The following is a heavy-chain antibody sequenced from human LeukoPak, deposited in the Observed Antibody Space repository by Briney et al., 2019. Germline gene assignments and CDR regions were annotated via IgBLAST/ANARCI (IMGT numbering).Heavy chain of an antibody. CDR3: ARDLYRIVVVPHYFDY. CDR2: IKQDGSEK. CDR1: GFTFSSYW. J-gene: IGHJ4*02. V-gene: IGHV3-7*01. Sequence: GGSLRLSCAASGFTFSSYWMSWVRQAPGKGLEWVANIKQDGSEKYYVDSVKGRFTISGDNAKNSLYLQMNSLRAEDTAVYYCARDLYRIVVVPHYFDYWGQGTLVIVSS. D-gene: IGHD3-22*01.